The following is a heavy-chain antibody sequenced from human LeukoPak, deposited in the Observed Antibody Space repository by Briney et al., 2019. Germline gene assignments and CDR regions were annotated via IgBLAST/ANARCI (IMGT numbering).Heavy chain of an antibody. D-gene: IGHD4-11*01. CDR1: GGSISSYY. V-gene: IGHV4-59*01. CDR3: ATDYRGVDGYYYYMDV. J-gene: IGHJ6*03. CDR2: IYYSGST. Sequence: SETLSLTCTVSGGSISSYYWSWLRQPPGKGLEWIGYIYYSGSTNYNPSLKSRVTISVDTSKNQFSLKLSSVTAADTAVYYCATDYRGVDGYYYYMDVWGKGTTVTVSS.